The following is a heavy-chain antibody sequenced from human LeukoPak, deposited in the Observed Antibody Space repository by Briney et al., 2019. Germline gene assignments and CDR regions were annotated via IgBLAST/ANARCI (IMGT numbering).Heavy chain of an antibody. V-gene: IGHV3-11*04. CDR2: ISSSGSYI. CDR3: AGCGGDCYQGYYYMDV. J-gene: IGHJ6*03. Sequence: PGGSLRLSCAASGFTFSDYYMSWIRQAPGKGLEWVSSISSSGSYIYYADSVKGRFTISRDNAKNSLYLQMNSLRAEDTAVYYCAGCGGDCYQGYYYMDVWGKGTMVTVSS. CDR1: GFTFSDYY. D-gene: IGHD2-21*02.